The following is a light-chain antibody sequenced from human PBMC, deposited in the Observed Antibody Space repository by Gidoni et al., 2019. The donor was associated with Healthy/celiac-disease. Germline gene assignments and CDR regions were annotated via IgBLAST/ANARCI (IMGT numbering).Light chain of an antibody. J-gene: IGKJ1*01. Sequence: EIVLTQSPGTLSLSPGERATLSCRASQSVSSSYLAWYQQKPGQAPRLLIYGASSRATGIPDRFSGSGSGTDFTLTISRLETEDFAVYYCQQYGSSPMWTFXQXTKVEIK. V-gene: IGKV3-20*01. CDR2: GAS. CDR3: QQYGSSPMWT. CDR1: QSVSSSY.